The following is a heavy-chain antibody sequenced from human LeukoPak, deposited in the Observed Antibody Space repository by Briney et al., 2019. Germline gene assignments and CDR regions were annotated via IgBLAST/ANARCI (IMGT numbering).Heavy chain of an antibody. Sequence: ASVKVSCKASGYTFTGYYMHWVRQAPGQGLEWMGWINPNSGGTNYAQKFQGRVTMTRDTSISTAYMELSRLRSDDTAVYYCARDSGPPYYSSGSYRIYYFYYMDVWGKGTTVTISS. CDR2: INPNSGGT. J-gene: IGHJ6*03. CDR1: GYTFTGYY. V-gene: IGHV1-2*02. D-gene: IGHD3-10*01. CDR3: ARDSGPPYYSSGSYRIYYFYYMDV.